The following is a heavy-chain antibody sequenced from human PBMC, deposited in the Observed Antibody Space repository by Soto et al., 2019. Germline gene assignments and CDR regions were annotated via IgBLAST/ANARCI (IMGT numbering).Heavy chain of an antibody. V-gene: IGHV1-8*01. CDR1: GYTFTSYD. J-gene: IGHJ6*02. CDR3: AREGGYYGSGSPALYYYYGMDV. Sequence: QVQLVQSGAEVKKPGASVKVSCKASGYTFTSYDINWVRQATGQGLEWMGWMNPNSGNTGYAQKFQGRVTMTRNTSISTAYMELSSLRSEDMAVYYCAREGGYYGSGSPALYYYYGMDVWGQGTTVTVSS. CDR2: MNPNSGNT. D-gene: IGHD3-10*01.